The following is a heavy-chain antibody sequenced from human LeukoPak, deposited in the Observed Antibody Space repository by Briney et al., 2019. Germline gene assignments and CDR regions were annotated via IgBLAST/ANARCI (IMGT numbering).Heavy chain of an antibody. V-gene: IGHV4-4*07. J-gene: IGHJ3*02. CDR1: GGSISSYY. CDR3: ARGGGATTKHDAFDI. Sequence: SETLSLTCTVSGGSISSYYWSWIRQPPGKGLEWIGRIFTSGSTNYNPSLKSRVTMSVDTSKNQFSLKLSSVTAADTAVYYCARGGGATTKHDAFDIWGQGTMVTVSS. CDR2: IFTSGST. D-gene: IGHD1-26*01.